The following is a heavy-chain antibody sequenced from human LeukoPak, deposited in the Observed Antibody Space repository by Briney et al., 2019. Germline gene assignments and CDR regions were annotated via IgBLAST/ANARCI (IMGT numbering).Heavy chain of an antibody. CDR3: ARVGSSSRFDY. V-gene: IGHV4-59*01. CDR1: GGSISSYY. J-gene: IGHJ4*02. Sequence: SETLSLTCTVSGGSISSYYWSWIRQPPGKGLEWIGYIYYSGSTNYNPSLKSRVTISVDTSKNQFSLKLSSVTAADTAVYYCARVGSSSRFDYWGQGTLVTVSS. CDR2: IYYSGST. D-gene: IGHD6-6*01.